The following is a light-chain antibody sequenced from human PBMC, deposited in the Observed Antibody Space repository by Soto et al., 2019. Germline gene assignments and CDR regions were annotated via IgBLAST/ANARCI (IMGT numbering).Light chain of an antibody. J-gene: IGKJ1*01. CDR1: QSVLYTPNNKNY. V-gene: IGKV4-1*01. Sequence: DIVVTQSPESLAVSLGERATINCKSSQSVLYTPNNKNYIAWYQQKPGQSPKLLIYWTSVQESGVPDRFSGSGSGADFTLTISSLQAEDVAVYYCQQYLTVPRTFGQGTKVEIK. CDR2: WTS. CDR3: QQYLTVPRT.